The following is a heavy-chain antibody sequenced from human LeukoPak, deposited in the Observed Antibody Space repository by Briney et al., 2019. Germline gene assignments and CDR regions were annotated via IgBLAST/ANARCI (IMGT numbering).Heavy chain of an antibody. Sequence: PGGSLRLSCAASGFTFSSYAMHWVRQAPGKGLEWVAVISYDGSNKYYADSVKGRFTISRDNSKNTLYLQMNSLRAEDTAVYYCARSDLQGVRGASVYYYYGMDVWGKGTTVTVSS. D-gene: IGHD3-10*01. J-gene: IGHJ6*04. CDR2: ISYDGSNK. CDR1: GFTFSSYA. CDR3: ARSDLQGVRGASVYYYYGMDV. V-gene: IGHV3-30*04.